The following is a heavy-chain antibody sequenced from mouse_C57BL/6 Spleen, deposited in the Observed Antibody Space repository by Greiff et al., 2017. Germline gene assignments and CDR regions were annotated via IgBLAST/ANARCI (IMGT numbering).Heavy chain of an antibody. J-gene: IGHJ1*03. V-gene: IGHV14-4*01. CDR2: IDPENGDT. Sequence: VQLQQSGAELVRPGASVKLSCTASGFNIKDDYMPWVKQRPEQGLEWIGWIDPENGDTEYASKFQGKATITADTSSNTAYLQLSSLTSEDTAGYYCSTFGRKVYFGGWGTGTTVTVAS. CDR3: STFGRKVYFGG. CDR1: GFNIKDDY. D-gene: IGHD3-1*01.